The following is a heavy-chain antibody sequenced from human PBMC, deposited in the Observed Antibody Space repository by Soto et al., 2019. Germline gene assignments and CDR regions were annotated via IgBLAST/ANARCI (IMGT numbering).Heavy chain of an antibody. J-gene: IGHJ4*02. CDR2: MNPNSGTK. V-gene: IGHV1-8*01. CDR3: ARGGFLEKHFDC. Sequence: QVQMVPSGAEVKTPGASVKVSCKASGYSFTSYDMNWVRQATGQGLEWVGCMNPNSGTKGYAQKFQCRVTMTRDTSTSTAYMDLSSLTSEDTAVYYCARGGFLEKHFDCWGQGTVVTVSS. CDR1: GYSFTSYD.